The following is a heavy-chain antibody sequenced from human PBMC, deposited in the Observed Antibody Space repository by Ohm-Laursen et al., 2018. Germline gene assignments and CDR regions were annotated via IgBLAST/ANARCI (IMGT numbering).Heavy chain of an antibody. J-gene: IGHJ6*02. CDR3: ARDTYYYYYGMDV. CDR1: GFTFSSYW. Sequence: SLRLSCAASGFTFSSYWMSWVRQAPGKGLEWVANIKQDGSEKYYVDSVKGRFTISRDNAKNSLYLQMNSLRVEDTAVYYCARDTYYYYYGMDVWGQGTTVTVSS. V-gene: IGHV3-7*01. CDR2: IKQDGSEK.